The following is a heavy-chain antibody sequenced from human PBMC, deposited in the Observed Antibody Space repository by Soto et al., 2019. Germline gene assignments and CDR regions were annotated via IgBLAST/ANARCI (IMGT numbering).Heavy chain of an antibody. Sequence: ASVKVSCKASGYAFTTYGITWVRQAPGQGLEWMGWISVYNGNTNYAQKLQGRVTMTTDTSTSTAYMELWSLSPDDTAVYYCARGYSYGSYWFFDLWGRGTLVTVYS. J-gene: IGHJ2*01. CDR3: ARGYSYGSYWFFDL. CDR2: ISVYNGNT. V-gene: IGHV1-18*04. D-gene: IGHD5-18*01. CDR1: GYAFTTYG.